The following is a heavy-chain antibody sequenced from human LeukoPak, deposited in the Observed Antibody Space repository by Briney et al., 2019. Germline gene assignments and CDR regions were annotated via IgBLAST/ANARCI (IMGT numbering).Heavy chain of an antibody. D-gene: IGHD3-10*01. V-gene: IGHV4-34*01. Sequence: SETLSLTCAVYGGSFSGYYWSWIRQPPGKGLEWIGEINHSGSTNYNPSLKSRVTISVDTSKNQFSLKLSSVTAADTAVYYCARGSTPGSGSTFFDYWGQGTLVTVSS. CDR2: INHSGST. J-gene: IGHJ4*02. CDR3: ARGSTPGSGSTFFDY. CDR1: GGSFSGYY.